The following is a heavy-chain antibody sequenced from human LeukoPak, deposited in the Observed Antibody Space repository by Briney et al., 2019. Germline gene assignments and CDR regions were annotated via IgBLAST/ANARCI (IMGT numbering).Heavy chain of an antibody. V-gene: IGHV4-38-2*02. CDR3: ARGRRVVADMDV. J-gene: IGHJ6*03. Sequence: SKTLSLTCTVSGGSISSGYYWGWIRQPPGKGLEWIGSIYHSGSTYYNPSLKSRVTISVDTSKNQFSLKLSSVTAADTAVYYCARGRRVVADMDVWGKGTTVTVSS. CDR2: IYHSGST. CDR1: GGSISSGYY. D-gene: IGHD2-15*01.